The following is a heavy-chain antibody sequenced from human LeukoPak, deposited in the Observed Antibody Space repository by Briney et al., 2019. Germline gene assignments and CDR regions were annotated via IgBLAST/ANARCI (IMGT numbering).Heavy chain of an antibody. Sequence: SETLPLTCAVSGGSISSNNWWGWVRQPPGKGLEWIGEIYHSGSPNYNPSLKSRVTISVDKSRNHFSLDLSSVTAADTAVYYCARVNINNWHSCDYWGQGTLVTVSS. V-gene: IGHV4-4*02. CDR2: IYHSGSP. CDR1: GGSISSNNW. D-gene: IGHD1-1*01. CDR3: ARVNINNWHSCDY. J-gene: IGHJ4*02.